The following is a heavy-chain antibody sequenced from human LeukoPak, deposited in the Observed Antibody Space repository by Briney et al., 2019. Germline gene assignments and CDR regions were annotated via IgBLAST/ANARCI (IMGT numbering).Heavy chain of an antibody. CDR2: INKNGDET. J-gene: IGHJ4*02. Sequence: GGSLRLSCAASGFSFSGTYMSWVRQALGEGPEWVSGINKNGDETYYVDSVKGRFTISRDNSKNMLFLQINSLRAEDTAVYYCAKDKHNWGSDYWGQGTLATVSS. CDR1: GFSFSGTY. V-gene: IGHV3-23*01. D-gene: IGHD7-27*01. CDR3: AKDKHNWGSDY.